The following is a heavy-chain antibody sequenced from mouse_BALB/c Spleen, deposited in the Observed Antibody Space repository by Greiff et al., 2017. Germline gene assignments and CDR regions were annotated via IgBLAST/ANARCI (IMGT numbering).Heavy chain of an antibody. CDR1: GFNIKDYY. V-gene: IGHV14-4*02. Sequence: VQLQQSGAELVWSGASVKLSCTASGFNIKDYYMHWVKQRPEQGLEWIGWIDPENGDTEYAPKFQGKATMTADTSSNTAYLQLSSLTSEDTAVYYCNGYMITTGYYYAMDYWGQGTSVTVSS. CDR3: NGYMITTGYYYAMDY. J-gene: IGHJ4*01. CDR2: IDPENGDT. D-gene: IGHD2-4*01.